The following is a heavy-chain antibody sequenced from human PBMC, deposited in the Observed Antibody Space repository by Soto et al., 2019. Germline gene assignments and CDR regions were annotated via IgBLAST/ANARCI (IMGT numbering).Heavy chain of an antibody. J-gene: IGHJ4*02. V-gene: IGHV4-34*01. CDR3: ARDRWGSSSSVNDY. CDR1: GGSFSGYY. CDR2: INHSGST. Sequence: SETLSLTCAVYGGSFSGYYWSWIRQPPGKGLEWIGEINHSGSTNYNPSLKSRVTISVDTSKNQFSLKLSSVTAADTAVYYCARDRWGSSSSVNDYWGQGTLVTVSS. D-gene: IGHD6-6*01.